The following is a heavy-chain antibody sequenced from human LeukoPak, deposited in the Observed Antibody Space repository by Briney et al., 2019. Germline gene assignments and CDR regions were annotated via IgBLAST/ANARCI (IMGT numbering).Heavy chain of an antibody. D-gene: IGHD3-22*01. V-gene: IGHV4-4*02. CDR3: ARDCVGDSSGYFTPATNAFDI. CDR1: GGSISSNNW. CDR2: IYHSGSP. J-gene: IGHJ3*02. Sequence: TSETLSLTCAVSGGSISSNNWWGWVRQPPGKGLEWIGEIYHSGSPNYNPSLKSRVTISVDKSRNHFSLKLSSVTAADTAVYYCARDCVGDSSGYFTPATNAFDIWGQGTMVTVSS.